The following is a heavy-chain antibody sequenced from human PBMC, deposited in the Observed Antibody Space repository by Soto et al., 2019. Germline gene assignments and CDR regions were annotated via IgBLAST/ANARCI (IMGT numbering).Heavy chain of an antibody. D-gene: IGHD6-13*01. J-gene: IGHJ3*02. Sequence: GASVKVSCKASGGTFSSYTISWVRQAPGQGLEWMGIIYPGDSDTRYSPSFQGQVTISADKSISTAYLQWSSLKASDTAMYYCARKYSSSWFDAFDIWGQGTMVT. CDR2: IYPGDSDT. V-gene: IGHV5-51*03. CDR1: GGTFSSYT. CDR3: ARKYSSSWFDAFDI.